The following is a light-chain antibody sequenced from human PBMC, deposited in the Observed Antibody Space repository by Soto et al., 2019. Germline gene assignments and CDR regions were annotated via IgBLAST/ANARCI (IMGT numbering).Light chain of an antibody. V-gene: IGLV2-23*01. J-gene: IGLJ1*01. CDR3: CSYAGPRTYV. CDR1: SSDVGSYNL. Sequence: QSVLTQPASVSGSPGQSITISRTGTSSDVGSYNLVSWYQHHPGKAPKLMIYEGSNRPSGVSNRFSASKSGNTASLTISGLQAEDEADYYCCSYAGPRTYVFGTGTKLTVL. CDR2: EGS.